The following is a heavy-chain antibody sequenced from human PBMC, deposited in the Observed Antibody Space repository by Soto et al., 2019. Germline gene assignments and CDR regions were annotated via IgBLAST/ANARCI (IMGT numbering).Heavy chain of an antibody. CDR1: GESISSGGYY. D-gene: IGHD6-6*01. CDR2: IYDSESV. Sequence: QVQLQESGPGLVKPSQTLSLTCSVSGESISSGGYYWSWIRHHPGKGLEWIGYIYDSESVYYNPSLKSRVTISMDTSKNHFAMRLSSVTAADTAVYYCARASSSSSAADYWGQGTLATVSS. CDR3: ARASSSSSAADY. J-gene: IGHJ4*02. V-gene: IGHV4-31*03.